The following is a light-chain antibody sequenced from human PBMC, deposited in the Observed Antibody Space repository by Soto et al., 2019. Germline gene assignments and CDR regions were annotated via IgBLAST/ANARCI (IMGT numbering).Light chain of an antibody. CDR3: QQYNNRPWT. CDR1: QSVSSN. J-gene: IGKJ1*01. V-gene: IGKV3-15*01. Sequence: EIVMTQSPATLSVSPGERATLSCWASQSVSSNLAWYQRKPGQAPRLLIYGASTRATGIPVRFSGSGSGTEFTLTISSLQSEDFAVYYCQQYNNRPWTFGQGT. CDR2: GAS.